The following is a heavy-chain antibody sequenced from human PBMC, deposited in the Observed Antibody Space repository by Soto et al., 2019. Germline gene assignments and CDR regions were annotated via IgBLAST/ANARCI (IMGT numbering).Heavy chain of an antibody. V-gene: IGHV5-51*01. D-gene: IGHD6-6*01. CDR1: GYSFTSYW. Sequence: PGESLKISCKGSGYSFTSYWIGWVRQMPGKGLEWMGIIYPGDSDTRYSPSFQGQVTISADKSISTAYLQWSSLKASDTAMYYCARIRAARPLYYYYGMDVWDQGTTVTVSS. CDR3: ARIRAARPLYYYYGMDV. CDR2: IYPGDSDT. J-gene: IGHJ6*02.